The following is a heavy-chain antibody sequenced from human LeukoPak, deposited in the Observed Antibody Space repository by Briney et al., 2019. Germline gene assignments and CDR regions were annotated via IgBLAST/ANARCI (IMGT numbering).Heavy chain of an antibody. J-gene: IGHJ4*02. D-gene: IGHD2-2*01. CDR3: ARGTNVVPAAAINDY. Sequence: PGGSLRLSCAASGFTFSSYSMNWVRQAPGKGLEWVSSISYNSVHIYYADSVKGRFAISRDNAKKSLYLQMNSLRAEDTAVYYCARGTNVVPAAAINDYWGQGTLVTVSS. CDR1: GFTFSSYS. V-gene: IGHV3-21*01. CDR2: ISYNSVHI.